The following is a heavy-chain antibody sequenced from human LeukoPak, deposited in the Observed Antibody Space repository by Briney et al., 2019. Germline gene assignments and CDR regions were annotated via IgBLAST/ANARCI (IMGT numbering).Heavy chain of an antibody. CDR3: AREVPSRYCSGGSCPHDY. Sequence: ASVKVSCKASGYTFTGYYMNWVRQAPGQGLEWMGWINPNSGGTNYAQKFQGRVTVTRDTSISTAYMELSRLRSDDTAVYYCAREVPSRYCSGGSCPHDYWGQGTLVTVSS. D-gene: IGHD2-15*01. J-gene: IGHJ4*02. V-gene: IGHV1-2*02. CDR1: GYTFTGYY. CDR2: INPNSGGT.